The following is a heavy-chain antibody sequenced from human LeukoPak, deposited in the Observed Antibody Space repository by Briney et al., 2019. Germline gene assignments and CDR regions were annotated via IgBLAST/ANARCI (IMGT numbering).Heavy chain of an antibody. V-gene: IGHV3-30*18. CDR2: ISYDGRNK. CDR3: AKPRDIDSWAFDV. Sequence: PGRSLRLSCAASEFTFNNHDMHWVRQAPGKGLEWVAAISYDGRNKYYADSVKGRFIISRDNSKNTLNLQMNSLRTEDTAVFYCAKPRDIDSWAFDVWGQGTMVTVSS. J-gene: IGHJ3*01. CDR1: EFTFNNHD. D-gene: IGHD2-15*01.